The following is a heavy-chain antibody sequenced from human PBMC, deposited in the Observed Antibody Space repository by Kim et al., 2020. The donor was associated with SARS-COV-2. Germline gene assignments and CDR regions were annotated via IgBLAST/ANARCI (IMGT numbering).Heavy chain of an antibody. CDR3: ARGFFYYGVDYYYGMDV. D-gene: IGHD4-17*01. Sequence: GGSLRLSCAASGFTFSSYGMHWVRQAPGKGLEWVAVIWYDGSNKYYADSVKGRFTISRDNSKNTLYLQMNSLRAEDTAVYYCARGFFYYGVDYYYGMDVWGQGTTVTVSS. CDR2: IWYDGSNK. CDR1: GFTFSSYG. J-gene: IGHJ6*02. V-gene: IGHV3-33*01.